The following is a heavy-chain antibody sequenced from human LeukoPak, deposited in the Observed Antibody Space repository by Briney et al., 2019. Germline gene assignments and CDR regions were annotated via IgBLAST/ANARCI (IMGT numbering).Heavy chain of an antibody. J-gene: IGHJ1*01. CDR3: ARDPGQNIFQH. CDR2: INPNSGGT. CDR1: GYIFTSYF. V-gene: IGHV1-2*02. Sequence: GASVKVSCKASGYIFTSYFIHWVRQAPGQGLEWMGWINPNSGGTNYAQKFQGRVTMTGDTSISTAYMELRWLRSDDTAVYYCARDPGQNIFQHWGQGTLVTVSS.